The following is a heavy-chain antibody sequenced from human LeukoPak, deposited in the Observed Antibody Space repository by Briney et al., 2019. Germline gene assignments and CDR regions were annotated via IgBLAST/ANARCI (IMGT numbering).Heavy chain of an antibody. V-gene: IGHV4-61*02. CDR2: IYTSGST. J-gene: IGHJ6*04. CDR3: ARDLGMDV. Sequence: SETLSLTCTVSGGSISSSSYYWSWIRQPAGKGLEWIGRIYTSGSTNYNPSLKSRVTMSVDTSKNQFSLKLSSVTAADTAVYYCARDLGMDVWGKGTTVTISS. CDR1: GGSISSSSYY.